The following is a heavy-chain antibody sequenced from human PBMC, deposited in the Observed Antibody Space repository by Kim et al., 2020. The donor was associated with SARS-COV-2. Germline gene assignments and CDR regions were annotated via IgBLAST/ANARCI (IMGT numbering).Heavy chain of an antibody. CDR3: ARTVVHGDYASLDD. CDR1: GGSINYYY. V-gene: IGHV4-59*01. D-gene: IGHD4-17*01. Sequence: SETLSLTCSVSGGSINYYYWCWIRQSPGKGLEWIGYIYYNGNNNSNPAHKSRVSMSVDTSKNQISLWLTSVTAADAAVDYCARTVVHGDYASLDDWGQGTMVTVSS. J-gene: IGHJ4*02. CDR2: IYYNGNN.